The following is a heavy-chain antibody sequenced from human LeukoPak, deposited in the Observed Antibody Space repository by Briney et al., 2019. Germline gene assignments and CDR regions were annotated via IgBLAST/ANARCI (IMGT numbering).Heavy chain of an antibody. Sequence: ASVKVSCKASGYTFTSYDINWVRQAPGQGLEWMGWMNPNSGNTGYAQKFQGRVTITRNTSISTAYMELSSLRSEDTAVYYCARDRPDYDYVWGSYRYKLDYWGQGTLVTVSS. V-gene: IGHV1-8*03. CDR1: GYTFTSYD. CDR2: MNPNSGNT. J-gene: IGHJ4*02. CDR3: ARDRPDYDYVWGSYRYKLDY. D-gene: IGHD3-16*02.